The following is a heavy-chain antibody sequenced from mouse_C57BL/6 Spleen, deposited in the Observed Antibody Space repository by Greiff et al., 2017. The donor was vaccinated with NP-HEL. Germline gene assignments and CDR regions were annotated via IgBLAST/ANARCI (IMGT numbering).Heavy chain of an antibody. CDR1: GYTFTSYW. V-gene: IGHV1-7*01. D-gene: IGHD1-1*01. CDR3: ARTGGYYGSSYDFDY. Sequence: VKLMESGAELAKPGASVKLSCKASGYTFTSYWMHWVKQRPGQGLEWIGDINPSSGYTKYNQKFKDKATLTADNSSSTAYMQLSSLTYEDSAVYYCARTGGYYGSSYDFDYWGQGTTLTVSS. J-gene: IGHJ2*01. CDR2: INPSSGYT.